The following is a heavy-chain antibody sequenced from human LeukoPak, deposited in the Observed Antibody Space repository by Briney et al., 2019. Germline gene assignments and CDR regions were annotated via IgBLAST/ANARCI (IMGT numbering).Heavy chain of an antibody. V-gene: IGHV1-69*13. CDR2: IIPIFGTA. D-gene: IGHD6-13*01. Sequence: SVKVSCKASGGTFSSYAISWVRQAPGQGLEWMGGIIPIFGTANYAQKFQGRVTITADESTSTAYMELSSLRSEDTAVYYCARDEDSSSWGGYYGMDVWGQGTTVTVSS. CDR1: GGTFSSYA. CDR3: ARDEDSSSWGGYYGMDV. J-gene: IGHJ6*02.